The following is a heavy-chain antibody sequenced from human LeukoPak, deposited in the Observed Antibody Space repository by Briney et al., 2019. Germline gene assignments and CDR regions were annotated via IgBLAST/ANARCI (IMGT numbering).Heavy chain of an antibody. J-gene: IGHJ6*03. CDR3: ARGGWPYYYYYMDF. CDR1: GFTFSSYP. V-gene: IGHV3-64*01. CDR2: ISSNGGCT. Sequence: GGSLRLSCAASGFTFSSYPMHWVRQAPGKGLEYVSAISSNGGCTYYANSVKGRFTISRDNSKNTLYLQMGSLGAEDMAVYYCARGGWPYYYYYMDFWGKGTTVTVSS.